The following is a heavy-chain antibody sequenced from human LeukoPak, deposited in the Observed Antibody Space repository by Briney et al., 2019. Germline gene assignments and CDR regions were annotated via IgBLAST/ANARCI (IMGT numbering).Heavy chain of an antibody. J-gene: IGHJ4*02. CDR3: ATRPPSETYFGVLDY. Sequence: GVLRLSCGASGLAFSSHAMTWVRQAPGRGLEWVSGITGSGGSTYHAESVRGRFTISRDNSKNTLYLQMNSLRAEDTAVYYCATRPPSETYFGVLDYWGQGTLVTVSS. D-gene: IGHD2-21*01. V-gene: IGHV3-23*01. CDR1: GLAFSSHA. CDR2: ITGSGGST.